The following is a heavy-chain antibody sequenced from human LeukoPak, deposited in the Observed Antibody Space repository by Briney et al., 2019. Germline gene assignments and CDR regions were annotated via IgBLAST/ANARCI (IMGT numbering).Heavy chain of an antibody. J-gene: IGHJ4*02. D-gene: IGHD2-15*01. V-gene: IGHV1-2*02. CDR2: INPNSGGT. Sequence: GASVKVSCKASGYTFTGYYMHWVRQAPGQGLEWMGWINPNSGGTNYAQKFQGRVTMTRDTSISTAYMELSRLRSDDTAVYYCARERCSGGSCYQDYWGQGTLVTVSS. CDR1: GYTFTGYY. CDR3: ARERCSGGSCYQDY.